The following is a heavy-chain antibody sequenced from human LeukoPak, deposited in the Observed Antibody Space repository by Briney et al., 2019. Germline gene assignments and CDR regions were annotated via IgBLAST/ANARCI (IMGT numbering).Heavy chain of an antibody. J-gene: IGHJ4*02. D-gene: IGHD4-23*01. CDR2: IWYDGSNK. CDR3: ARDSGGNTDY. Sequence: HPGRSLRLSCAASGFTFGDYPMHWVRQAPGKGLEWVAVIWYDGSNKFYADSVTGRFTISRDNSKNTLCLQMNSLRAEDTAVYYCARDSGGNTDYWGQGTLVTVSS. V-gene: IGHV3-30*07. CDR1: GFTFGDYP.